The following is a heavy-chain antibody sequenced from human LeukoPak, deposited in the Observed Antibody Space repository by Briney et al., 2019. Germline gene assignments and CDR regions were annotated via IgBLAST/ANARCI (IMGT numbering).Heavy chain of an antibody. Sequence: PGGSLRLSCTASGFSFGDYSMNWVRQAPGKGLEWIGSIYYSGSTYYNPSLKSRVTISVDTSKNHFSLKLSSVTAADTAVYYCARHRYYYRSGSYYGAPYYMDVWGKGTTVTISS. J-gene: IGHJ6*03. CDR1: GFSFGDYS. V-gene: IGHV4-39*01. D-gene: IGHD3-10*01. CDR2: IYYSGST. CDR3: ARHRYYYRSGSYYGAPYYMDV.